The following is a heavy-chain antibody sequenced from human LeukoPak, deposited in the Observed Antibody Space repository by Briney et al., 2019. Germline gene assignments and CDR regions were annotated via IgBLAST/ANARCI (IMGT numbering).Heavy chain of an antibody. Sequence: PGGSLRLSCVVSGFTFSSYDMSWVRQAPGKGLEWVSGISGSGGSTYYADSVKGRFTISRDNTKNTLYLQMNSLRAEDTAVYYCAKDRHAPGRYCSSTSCFPFDSWGQGTLVTVSS. CDR3: AKDRHAPGRYCSSTSCFPFDS. D-gene: IGHD2-2*01. CDR1: GFTFSSYD. CDR2: ISGSGGST. V-gene: IGHV3-23*01. J-gene: IGHJ5*01.